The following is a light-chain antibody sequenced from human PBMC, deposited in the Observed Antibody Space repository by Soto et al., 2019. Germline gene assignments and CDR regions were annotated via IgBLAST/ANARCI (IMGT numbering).Light chain of an antibody. V-gene: IGKV3-15*01. J-gene: IGKJ5*01. CDR3: QQYNDWPRCT. Sequence: EILMTPSPATLSVSPGERATLSCRASQIVRSNLAWYQQKPGQAPRLLIFGATTRATGMPARFSGSGSGTEFTLTISSLQSEDFAVYYWQQYNDWPRCTFGQGTRLEIK. CDR2: GAT. CDR1: QIVRSN.